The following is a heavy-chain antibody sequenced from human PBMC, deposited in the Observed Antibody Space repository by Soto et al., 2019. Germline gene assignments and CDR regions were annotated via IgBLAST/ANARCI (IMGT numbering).Heavy chain of an antibody. D-gene: IGHD2-2*01. Sequence: PGGSLRLSCAASGFTFSSYAMSWVRQAPGKGLEWVSAISGSGGSTYYADSVKGRFTISRDNSKNTLYLQMNSLRAEDTAVYYCAKGMPFWADCSSTSCYSDYYYYMDVWGKGTTVTVSS. CDR2: ISGSGGST. CDR1: GFTFSSYA. CDR3: AKGMPFWADCSSTSCYSDYYYYMDV. J-gene: IGHJ6*03. V-gene: IGHV3-23*01.